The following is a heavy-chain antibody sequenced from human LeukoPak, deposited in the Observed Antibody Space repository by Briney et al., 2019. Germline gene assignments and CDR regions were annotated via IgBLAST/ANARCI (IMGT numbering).Heavy chain of an antibody. J-gene: IGHJ4*02. CDR2: ISGSGGST. CDR3: AKGVAWSVLVFDF. D-gene: IGHD3-9*01. Sequence: GGSLRLSCAASGFTFSSYAMSWVRQAPGKGLEWVSGISGSGGSTYYADSVKGRFTISRDNSKNTLYLQINSLRAEDTAVYYCAKGVAWSVLVFDFWGQGTLVTVSS. V-gene: IGHV3-23*01. CDR1: GFTFSSYA.